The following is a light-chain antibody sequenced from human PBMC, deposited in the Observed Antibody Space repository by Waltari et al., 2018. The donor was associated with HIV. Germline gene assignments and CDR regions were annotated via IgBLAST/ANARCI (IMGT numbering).Light chain of an antibody. CDR2: EVT. V-gene: IGLV2-14*01. Sequence: QSVLTPPAPVSGSPGRPISLSRTGPSSDINQFHPVPWYHQHTGKAPKLIILEVTNRPSGVSSRLSGSKSGNTAFLTISGLQADDEADYYCSSNTTDNTWVFGGGTKVTVL. J-gene: IGLJ3*02. CDR1: SSDINQFHP. CDR3: SSNTTDNTWV.